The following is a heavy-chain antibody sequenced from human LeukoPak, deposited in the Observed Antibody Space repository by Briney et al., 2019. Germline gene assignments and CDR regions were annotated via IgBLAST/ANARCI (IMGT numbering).Heavy chain of an antibody. Sequence: HPGGSLRLSCAASGFTFSDTWMHWVRQAPGEGLVWVSRIRSDGSDTRYAESVKGRFTISRDNAKNTLYLQMNSLRAEDTAGYYCARDGVHAIDYWGQGTLVTVSS. CDR1: GFTFSDTW. V-gene: IGHV3-74*01. D-gene: IGHD2-2*01. CDR2: IRSDGSDT. CDR3: ARDGVHAIDY. J-gene: IGHJ4*02.